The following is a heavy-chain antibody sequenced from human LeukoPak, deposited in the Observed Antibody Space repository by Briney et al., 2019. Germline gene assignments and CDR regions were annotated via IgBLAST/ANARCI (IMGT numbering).Heavy chain of an antibody. Sequence: GGSLRLSCAASGFTVGNNYMNWVRQAPGKGLEWVSLIFSHGETSYADSVKGRFTIPRDNSKNTLYLQMNGLRDEDTAVYYCARDPPAVSINTYAWGQGTLVTVSS. D-gene: IGHD2-8*01. CDR2: IFSHGET. V-gene: IGHV3-66*01. CDR1: GFTVGNNY. J-gene: IGHJ4*02. CDR3: ARDPPAVSINTYA.